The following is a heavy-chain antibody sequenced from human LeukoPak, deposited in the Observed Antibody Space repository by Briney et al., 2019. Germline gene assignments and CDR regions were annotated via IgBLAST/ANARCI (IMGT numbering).Heavy chain of an antibody. J-gene: IGHJ5*01. Sequence: PSETLSLTCTVSGGSMIGDVSYWNWIRQPAGKGLEWIGRLYTTGSTIYNPSLKSRVSISAEMSKNQFSLRLQAVTAADTAVYFCARGEPIVVTWFDSWGQGTLVTVSS. CDR2: LYTTGST. D-gene: IGHD1-14*01. V-gene: IGHV4-61*02. CDR1: GGSMIGDVSY. CDR3: ARGEPIVVTWFDS.